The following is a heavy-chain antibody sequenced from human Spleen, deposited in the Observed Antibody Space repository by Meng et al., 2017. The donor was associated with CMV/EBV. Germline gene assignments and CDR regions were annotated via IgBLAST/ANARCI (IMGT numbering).Heavy chain of an antibody. J-gene: IGHJ4*02. V-gene: IGHV1-2*02. Sequence: TLTDYYMHWLRQAPGQGLEWMGWIKHDSGDTKYAPNFQGRVTMTRDRSISTAYMDLNRLTSDDTAVYFCARGGYCSPSSCYPTRRLDYWGQGTLVTVSS. CDR3: ARGGYCSPSSCYPTRRLDY. D-gene: IGHD2-2*01. CDR2: IKHDSGDT. CDR1: TLTDYY.